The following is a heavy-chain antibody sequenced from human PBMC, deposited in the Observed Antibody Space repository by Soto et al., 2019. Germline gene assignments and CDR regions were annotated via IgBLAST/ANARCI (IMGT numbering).Heavy chain of an antibody. J-gene: IGHJ3*01. V-gene: IGHV3-48*02. D-gene: IGHD3-22*01. CDR3: ARGHYWGYSAYYYGYAFGF. CDR1: GFTFSSYS. CDR2: ISSSGSTI. Sequence: GGSLRLSCAASGFTFSSYSMNWVRQAPGKGLEWVSYISSSGSTIYYSDSMKGRFTISRDNARNSLFLQMNSLRDEDTALYFCARGHYWGYSAYYYGYAFGFWGQGTMVTVSS.